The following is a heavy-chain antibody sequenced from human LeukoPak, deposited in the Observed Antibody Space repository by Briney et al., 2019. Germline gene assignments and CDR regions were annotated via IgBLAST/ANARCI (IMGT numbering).Heavy chain of an antibody. V-gene: IGHV3-49*03. D-gene: IGHD5-18*01. CDR2: IRSKAYGGTT. CDR3: TRAGLDSYVDY. CDR1: GFTFCDYA. Sequence: GGSLRLSCTASGFTFCDYAMSWFRQAPGKGLEWVGFIRSKAYGGTTEYAASVKGRFTISRDDSKSIAYLQMNSLKTEDTAVYYCTRAGLDSYVDYWGQGTLVTVSS. J-gene: IGHJ4*02.